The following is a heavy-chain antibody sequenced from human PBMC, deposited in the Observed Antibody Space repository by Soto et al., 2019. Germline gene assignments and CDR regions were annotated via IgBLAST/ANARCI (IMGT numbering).Heavy chain of an antibody. CDR3: ARDLGDCSGGSCYFAQRYYYYYGMDV. CDR1: GFTFSSYS. V-gene: IGHV3-21*01. D-gene: IGHD2-15*01. CDR2: ISSSSSYI. J-gene: IGHJ6*02. Sequence: EVQLVESGGGLVKPGGSLRLSCAASGFTFSSYSMNWVRQAPGKGLEWVSSISSSSSYIYYADSVKGRFTISRDNAKNSLYLQMNSLRAEDTAVYYCARDLGDCSGGSCYFAQRYYYYYGMDVWGQGTTVTVSS.